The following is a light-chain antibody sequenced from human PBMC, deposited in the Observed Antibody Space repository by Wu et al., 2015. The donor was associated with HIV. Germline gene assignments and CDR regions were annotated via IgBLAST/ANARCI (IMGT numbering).Light chain of an antibody. CDR1: QSIRNN. CDR3: QQYNKWPRS. J-gene: IGKJ1*01. CDR2: AAS. V-gene: IGKV3-15*01. Sequence: EIVMTQSPATLSVSPGTRTTLSCRTSQSIRNNLAWHQQKPGQAPRLLIYAASTRATGVPARFSGSGSGAEFTLTISSLQSEDFAVYYCQQYNKWPRSFGQGTKVEVK.